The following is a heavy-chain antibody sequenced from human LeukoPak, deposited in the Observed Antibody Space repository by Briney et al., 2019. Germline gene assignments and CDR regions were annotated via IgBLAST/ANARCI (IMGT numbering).Heavy chain of an antibody. CDR1: GGSISSYY. CDR3: AREHYGSGFDY. V-gene: IGHV4-59*01. D-gene: IGHD3-10*01. J-gene: IGHJ4*02. CDR2: IYNTGST. Sequence: SETLSLTCTVSGGSISSYYWSWIRQPPGKGLEWIAYIYNTGSTNYNPSLKSRVTISVDTSKNQFSLKLSSVTAADTAVYYCAREHYGSGFDYWGQGTLVTVSS.